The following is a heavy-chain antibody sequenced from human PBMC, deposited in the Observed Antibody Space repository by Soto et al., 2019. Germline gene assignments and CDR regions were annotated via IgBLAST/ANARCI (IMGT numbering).Heavy chain of an antibody. CDR1: GGSFSGYY. CDR2: INHSGST. Sequence: SETLSLTCAVYGGSFSGYYWSWIRQPPGKGLEWIGEINHSGSTNYNPSLKSRVTISVDTSKNQFSLKLSSVTAADTAVYYCARVVIKIFGVVRKYNWFDTWGQGTLVTVSS. CDR3: ARVVIKIFGVVRKYNWFDT. D-gene: IGHD3-3*01. J-gene: IGHJ5*02. V-gene: IGHV4-34*01.